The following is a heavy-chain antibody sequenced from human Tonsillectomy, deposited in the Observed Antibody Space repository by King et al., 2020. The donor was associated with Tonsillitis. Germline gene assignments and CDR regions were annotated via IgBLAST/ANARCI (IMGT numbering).Heavy chain of an antibody. V-gene: IGHV3-74*02. D-gene: IGHD2-15*01. J-gene: IGHJ4*02. Sequence: VQLVESGGGLVQPGGSLRLSCVASGCSFSYYWMHWVRQVPGKGPVWVSRIDGDESSTSYADSVKGRFTISRDNAKNTLYLQMNSLRVEDTAVYYCARRYCSDGSCYLDYWGQGTLVTVSS. CDR3: ARRYCSDGSCYLDY. CDR1: GCSFSYYW. CDR2: IDGDESST.